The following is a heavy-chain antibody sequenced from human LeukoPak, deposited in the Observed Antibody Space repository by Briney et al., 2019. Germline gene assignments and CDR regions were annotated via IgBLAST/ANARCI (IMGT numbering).Heavy chain of an antibody. CDR2: IYTSGST. CDR1: GGSISSGSYY. CDR3: ARDNEGYYFDY. V-gene: IGHV4-61*02. D-gene: IGHD2-8*01. J-gene: IGHJ4*02. Sequence: PSETLFLTCTVSGGSISSGSYYWSWIRQPAGKGLEWIGRIYTSGSTNYNPSLKSRVTISVDTSKNQFSLKLSSVTAADTAVYYCARDNEGYYFDYWGQGTLVTVSS.